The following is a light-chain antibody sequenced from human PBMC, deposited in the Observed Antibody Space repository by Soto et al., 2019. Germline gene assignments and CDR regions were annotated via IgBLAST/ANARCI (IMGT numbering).Light chain of an antibody. V-gene: IGKV3-15*01. CDR2: GAS. CDR1: QSVGDN. CDR3: QQYNDWPIT. Sequence: EVVMTQSPATLSVSPGERVILSCRSSQSVGDNLAWLQQKPGQGPRLLIYGASTRATGIPARFSGSGSETEFTLTISSLRSEDSAVYLCQQYNDWPITFGQGIRLEL. J-gene: IGKJ5*01.